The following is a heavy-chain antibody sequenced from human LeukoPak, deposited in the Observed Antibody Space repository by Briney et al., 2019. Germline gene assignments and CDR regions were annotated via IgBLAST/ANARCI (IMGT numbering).Heavy chain of an antibody. CDR1: GFTFSSYG. Sequence: GRSLRLSCAASGFTFSSYGMHWVRQAPGKGLEWVAVISYDGSNKYYADSVKGRFTISRDNSKNTLYLQMNSLRAEDTAVYYCAKDSQYSIPDYWGQGTLVTVSS. D-gene: IGHD5-18*01. CDR3: AKDSQYSIPDY. J-gene: IGHJ4*02. CDR2: ISYDGSNK. V-gene: IGHV3-30*18.